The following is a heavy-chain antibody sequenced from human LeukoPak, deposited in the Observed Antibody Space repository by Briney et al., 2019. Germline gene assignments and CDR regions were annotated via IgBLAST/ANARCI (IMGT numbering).Heavy chain of an antibody. CDR3: AKPSGSHPNYYFDS. D-gene: IGHD1-26*01. V-gene: IGHV3-23*01. Sequence: GGSLRLSCAASGFTFRTYAMSWVRQAPGKGLEWVSAISDSGGSTYYTDSVKGRFTISRDNSKNTLYLQMHSLRAEDTAVYYCAKPSGSHPNYYFDSWGQGTLVTVSS. CDR1: GFTFRTYA. CDR2: ISDSGGST. J-gene: IGHJ4*02.